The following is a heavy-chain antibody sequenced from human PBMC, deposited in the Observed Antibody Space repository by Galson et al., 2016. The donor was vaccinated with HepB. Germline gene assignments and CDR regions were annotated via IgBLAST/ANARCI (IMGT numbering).Heavy chain of an antibody. CDR3: ARTPGHNYGSHLDL. CDR1: GFTLSSYW. V-gene: IGHV3-74*01. Sequence: SLRLSCAASGFTLSSYWMHWVRQAPGKGLVWVSRINSDGSTKNYADSVKGRFTTSRDNAENTLYLQMNSLRAEDTAVYFCARTPGHNYGSHLDLWGQGTLITVSS. D-gene: IGHD5-18*01. J-gene: IGHJ5*02. CDR2: INSDGSTK.